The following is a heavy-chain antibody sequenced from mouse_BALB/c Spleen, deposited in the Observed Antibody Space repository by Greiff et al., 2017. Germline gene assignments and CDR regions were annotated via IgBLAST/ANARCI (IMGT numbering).Heavy chain of an antibody. V-gene: IGHV3-2*02. CDR1: GYSITSDYA. CDR3: SSPYYSGSSYAMDY. Sequence: VQLQQSGPGLVKPSQSLSLTCTVTGYSITSDYAWNWIRQFPGNILEWMGFISYSGSTSYNPSLKSRISITRDTSKNQFFLQLNSVTTEDTATYYCSSPYYSGSSYAMDYWGQGTSVTVSS. J-gene: IGHJ4*01. CDR2: ISYSGST. D-gene: IGHD1-1*01.